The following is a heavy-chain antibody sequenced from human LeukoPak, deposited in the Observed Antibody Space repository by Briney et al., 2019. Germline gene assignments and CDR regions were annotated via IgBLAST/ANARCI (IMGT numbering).Heavy chain of an antibody. CDR2: IGGDGIA. V-gene: IGHV3-48*04. D-gene: IGHD3-16*01. Sequence: QSGGSLRLSCAASGFTFSTYSMKWVRQAPGKGLEWISYIGGDGIAFYADSVKGRFTASKDDARKSMYLQMNSLRVEDTAVYYCAKDRANWAIDDWGQGTQVTVSS. CDR3: AKDRANWAIDD. J-gene: IGHJ4*02. CDR1: GFTFSTYS.